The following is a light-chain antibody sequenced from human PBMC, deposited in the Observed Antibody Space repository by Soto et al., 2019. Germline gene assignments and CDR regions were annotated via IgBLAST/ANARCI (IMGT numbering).Light chain of an antibody. Sequence: EIVLTQSPGTLSLSPGERATLSCRASQSVSSGYLAWYQHKPGQAPRLLIYDASSRATGIPDMFSGSGSGTDFTLTISRLEPEDFAVYYCQQYGSSPAFGGGTKVEIK. J-gene: IGKJ4*01. CDR2: DAS. V-gene: IGKV3-20*01. CDR1: QSVSSGY. CDR3: QQYGSSPA.